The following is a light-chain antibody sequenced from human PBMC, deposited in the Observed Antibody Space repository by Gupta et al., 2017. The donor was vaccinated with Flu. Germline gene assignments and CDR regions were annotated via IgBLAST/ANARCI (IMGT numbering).Light chain of an antibody. V-gene: IGKV3-20*01. CDR3: QQYAAPPGT. CDR2: SAS. CDR1: QNIDNNF. J-gene: IGKJ1*01. Sequence: IVLTQSPHTLSLSPGETATLSCRASQNIDNNFLAWYHRRPGQAPRFLIHSASNRAAGAPDRFSGSWSGADFRLTIYALEPDDFAYYCCQQYAAPPGTFGQGTKVEVK.